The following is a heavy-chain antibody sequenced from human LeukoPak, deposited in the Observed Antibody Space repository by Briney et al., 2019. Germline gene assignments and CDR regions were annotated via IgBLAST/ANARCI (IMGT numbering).Heavy chain of an antibody. D-gene: IGHD6-19*01. CDR2: ISGSGGST. V-gene: IGHV3-23*01. Sequence: GGSLRLSCAVSGFTVSTNDMSWVRQAPGKGLEWVSAISGSGGSTYYADSVKGRFTISRDNSKNTLYLQMNSLRAEDTAVYYCAKVAVAGTLYYFDYWGQGTLVTVSS. CDR1: GFTVSTND. J-gene: IGHJ4*02. CDR3: AKVAVAGTLYYFDY.